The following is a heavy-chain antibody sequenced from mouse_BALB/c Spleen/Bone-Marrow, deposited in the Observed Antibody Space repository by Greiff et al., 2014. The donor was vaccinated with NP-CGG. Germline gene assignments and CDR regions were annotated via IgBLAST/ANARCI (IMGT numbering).Heavy chain of an antibody. D-gene: IGHD2-4*01. V-gene: IGHV2-6-7*01. Sequence: QVQLQQSGPGLVAPSQSLSITCTVSGFSLTGYGVNWVRQPPGKGLEWLGMIWGDGSTDYNSAIKSRLSISKGNSKSQVFLKMNSLQTDDTARYYCARGEDYDDYYAMDYWGQGTSVTVSS. CDR3: ARGEDYDDYYAMDY. J-gene: IGHJ4*01. CDR2: IWGDGST. CDR1: GFSLTGYG.